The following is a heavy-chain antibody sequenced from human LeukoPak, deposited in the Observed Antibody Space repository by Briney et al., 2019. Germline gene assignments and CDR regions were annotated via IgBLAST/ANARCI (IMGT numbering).Heavy chain of an antibody. CDR1: GFTFSSYS. D-gene: IGHD3-10*01. J-gene: IGHJ4*02. Sequence: GRSLRLSCAASGFTFSSYSMNWVRQAPGKGLGCVSSISSSSRYIYYADSVKGRFTISRDNAKNSLYLQMNSLRAEDTAVYYCARDTSVVRGAFDYWGQGTLVTVSS. CDR3: ARDTSVVRGAFDY. V-gene: IGHV3-21*01. CDR2: ISSSSRYI.